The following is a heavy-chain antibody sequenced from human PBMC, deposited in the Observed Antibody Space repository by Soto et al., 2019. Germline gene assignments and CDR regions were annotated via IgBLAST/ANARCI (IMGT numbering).Heavy chain of an antibody. J-gene: IGHJ4*02. CDR1: GFTFSSYE. Sequence: GGSLRLSCAASGFTFSSYEMNWVRQAPGKGLEWVSYISSSGSTIYYAASVKGRFAISRDNAKNSLYLQMNSLRAEDTAVYYCARGNAAYYYDSSGYYYFDYWGQGTLVTVSS. V-gene: IGHV3-48*03. CDR3: ARGNAAYYYDSSGYYYFDY. D-gene: IGHD3-22*01. CDR2: ISSSGSTI.